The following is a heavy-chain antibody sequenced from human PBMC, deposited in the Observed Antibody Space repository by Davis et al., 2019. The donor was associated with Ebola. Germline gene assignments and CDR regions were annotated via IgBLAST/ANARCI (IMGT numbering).Heavy chain of an antibody. J-gene: IGHJ4*02. V-gene: IGHV3-33*01. Sequence: GESLKISCAASGFTFSSYGMHWVRQAPGKGLEWVAVIWYDGSNKYYADSVKGRFTISRDNSQNTLYLQMNSLRAEDTAVYYCARDTGGLRFLEWVDYWGQGTLVTVSS. CDR1: GFTFSSYG. CDR3: ARDTGGLRFLEWVDY. D-gene: IGHD3-3*01. CDR2: IWYDGSNK.